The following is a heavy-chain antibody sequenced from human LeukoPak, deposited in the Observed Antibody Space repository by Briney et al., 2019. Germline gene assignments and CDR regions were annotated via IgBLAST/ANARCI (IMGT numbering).Heavy chain of an antibody. CDR2: ISWDTGNK. CDR1: GFIFDNYA. J-gene: IGHJ4*02. V-gene: IGHV3-9*01. Sequence: PGGSLRLSCAAAGFIFDNYAMHWVRHAPGKGLEWVSRISWDTGNKDYADSVKGRFTISRDNAKNTLYLQMNSLRAEDTAVYYCARGSWANDYWGQGTLVTVSS. CDR3: ARGSWANDY. D-gene: IGHD6-13*01.